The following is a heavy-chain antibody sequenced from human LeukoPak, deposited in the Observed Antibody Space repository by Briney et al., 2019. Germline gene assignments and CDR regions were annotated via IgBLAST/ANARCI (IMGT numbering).Heavy chain of an antibody. V-gene: IGHV1-2*06. Sequence: ASVKVSCKASGYTFTSYAMNWVRQAPGQGLEWMGRINPSSGVTYYVQKFEGRVTMTRDTSVSTVYMEVGNLTSDDTAMYFCARRGFDSWGQGTLVTVSS. CDR3: ARRGFDS. CDR2: INPSSGVT. CDR1: GYTFTSYA. J-gene: IGHJ4*02. D-gene: IGHD3-16*01.